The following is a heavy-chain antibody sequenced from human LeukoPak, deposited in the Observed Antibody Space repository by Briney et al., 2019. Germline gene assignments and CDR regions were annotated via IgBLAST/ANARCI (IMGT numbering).Heavy chain of an antibody. Sequence: ASVKVSCKASGYIFTSYDINWVRQATGQGLEWMGWMNANSGDTGYAQKFQGRVTMTRNTPISTAYMELSSPRSEDTAIYYCARGGTYLPFGYWGQGTLVIVSS. V-gene: IGHV1-8*01. J-gene: IGHJ4*02. CDR1: GYIFTSYD. CDR2: MNANSGDT. CDR3: ARGGTYLPFGY. D-gene: IGHD3-10*01.